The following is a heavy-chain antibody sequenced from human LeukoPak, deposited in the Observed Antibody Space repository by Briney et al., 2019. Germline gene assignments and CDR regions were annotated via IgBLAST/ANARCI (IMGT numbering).Heavy chain of an antibody. CDR2: IYHSGST. Sequence: SETLSLTCAVSGYSISSGYYWGWIRPPPGKGLEGIGSIYHSGSTYYNPSLKSRVPISVDTSKNQFSLKLSSVTAADTAVYYCARYDFWSGSDNWFDPWGQGTLVTVSS. V-gene: IGHV4-38-2*01. J-gene: IGHJ5*02. D-gene: IGHD3-3*01. CDR3: ARYDFWSGSDNWFDP. CDR1: GYSISSGYY.